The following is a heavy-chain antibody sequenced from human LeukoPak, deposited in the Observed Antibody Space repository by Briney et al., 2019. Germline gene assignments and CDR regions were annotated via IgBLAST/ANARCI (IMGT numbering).Heavy chain of an antibody. J-gene: IGHJ4*02. CDR2: IYPGDSDT. Sequence: PGESLKISCKGSGYSFTSYWIAWVRQMPGKGLEWMGIIYPGDSDTRYSPSFQGQVTISADKSISTAYLQWSSLKASDTAMYYCARRSIYYGSGSDYYFDYWGQGTLVTASS. D-gene: IGHD3-10*01. CDR1: GYSFTSYW. V-gene: IGHV5-51*01. CDR3: ARRSIYYGSGSDYYFDY.